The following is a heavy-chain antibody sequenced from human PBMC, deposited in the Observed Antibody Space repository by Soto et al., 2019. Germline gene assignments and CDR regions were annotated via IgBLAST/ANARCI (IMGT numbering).Heavy chain of an antibody. J-gene: IGHJ3*02. V-gene: IGHV1-69*06. CDR3: ARDSPPGIAAAGTRDDDFDI. Sequence: SVKVSCKASGGTFSSYAISWVRQAPGQGLEWMGGIIPIFGTANYAQKFQGRVTITADKSTSTAYMELSSLRSEDTAVYYCARDSPPGIAAAGTRDDDFDIWGQGPMVTVSS. CDR1: GGTFSSYA. D-gene: IGHD6-13*01. CDR2: IIPIFGTA.